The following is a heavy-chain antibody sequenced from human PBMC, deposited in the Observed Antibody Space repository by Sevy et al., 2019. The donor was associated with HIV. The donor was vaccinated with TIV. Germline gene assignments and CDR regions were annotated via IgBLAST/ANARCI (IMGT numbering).Heavy chain of an antibody. CDR2: INHSGST. D-gene: IGHD2-2*02. V-gene: IGHV4-34*01. Sequence: SETLSLTCAVYGGSFSGYYWSWIRQPPGKGLEWIGEINHSGSTNYNPSLKSRVTISVDTSKNQFSLKLSSVTAADTAVYYCARGYNVGPTGPAAILVKLYYFDYWGQGTLVTVSS. CDR1: GGSFSGYY. CDR3: ARGYNVGPTGPAAILVKLYYFDY. J-gene: IGHJ4*02.